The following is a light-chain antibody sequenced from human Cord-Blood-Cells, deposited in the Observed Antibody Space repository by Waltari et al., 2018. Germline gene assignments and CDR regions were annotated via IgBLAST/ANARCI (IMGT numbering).Light chain of an antibody. Sequence: QSALTPPPSASGSPGQSVTISCTGTSSDVGGYNYVSWYQQHPGKAPKLMIYEVSRRPSGGPYRFSCSKCGNTASLTVSGLQAEDEADYYCSSDAGSNNWVFGGGTKLTVL. J-gene: IGLJ3*02. CDR1: SSDVGGYNY. V-gene: IGLV2-8*01. CDR3: SSDAGSNNWV. CDR2: EVS.